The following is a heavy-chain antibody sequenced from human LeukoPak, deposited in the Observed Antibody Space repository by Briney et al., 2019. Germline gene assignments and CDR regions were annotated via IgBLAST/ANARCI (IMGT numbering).Heavy chain of an antibody. CDR2: INHSGST. Sequence: SETLSLTCAVYGGSFSGYYWSWIRQPPGKGLEWIGEINHSGSTNYDPSLKSRVTISVDTSKNQFSLKLSSVTAADTAVYYCARVWGITIFGVVIPSAGYFDYWGQGTLVTVPS. CDR3: ARVWGITIFGVVIPSAGYFDY. V-gene: IGHV4-34*01. CDR1: GGSFSGYY. J-gene: IGHJ4*02. D-gene: IGHD3-3*01.